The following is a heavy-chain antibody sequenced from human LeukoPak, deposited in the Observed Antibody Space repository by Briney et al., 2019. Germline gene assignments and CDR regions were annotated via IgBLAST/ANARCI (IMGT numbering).Heavy chain of an antibody. CDR2: IIPIFGTA. Sequence: ASVKVSCKASGGTFSSYAISWVRQAPGQGLEWMGGIIPIFGTANYAQKFQGRVTITTDESTDTVYMELGSLTSEGTATYFCARDREISARPGGWFDPWGQGTLVTVSS. CDR1: GGTFSSYA. D-gene: IGHD6-6*01. J-gene: IGHJ5*02. V-gene: IGHV1-69*05. CDR3: ARDREISARPGGWFDP.